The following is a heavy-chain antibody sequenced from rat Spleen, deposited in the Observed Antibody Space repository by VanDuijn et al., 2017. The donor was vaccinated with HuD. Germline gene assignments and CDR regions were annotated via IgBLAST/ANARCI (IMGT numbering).Heavy chain of an antibody. CDR1: GFTFSNSD. Sequence: EVQLVESGGGLVQPGRSMKLSCAASGFTFSNSDMAWVRQAPKKGLEWVATISYDGSSTYYRDSVKGRFTISRDNAKSTLYLQMDSLRSEDTATYYCVRRYKSGYFDYWGPGTMVTVSS. CDR3: VRRYKSGYFDY. J-gene: IGHJ1*01. D-gene: IGHD4-3*01. V-gene: IGHV5-7*01. CDR2: ISYDGSST.